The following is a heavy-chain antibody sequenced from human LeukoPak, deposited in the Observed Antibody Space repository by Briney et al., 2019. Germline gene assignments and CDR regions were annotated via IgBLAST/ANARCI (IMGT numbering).Heavy chain of an antibody. Sequence: PSETLSLTCTVSGGSISSSSYYWGWIRQPPGKGLEWIGSIYYSASTYYNPSLKSRVTISVDTSKNQFSLKLSSVTAADTVVYYCASNYDFWSGYYRYSGQGTLVTVSS. J-gene: IGHJ4*02. V-gene: IGHV4-39*07. D-gene: IGHD3-3*01. CDR2: IYYSAST. CDR3: ASNYDFWSGYYRY. CDR1: GGSISSSSYY.